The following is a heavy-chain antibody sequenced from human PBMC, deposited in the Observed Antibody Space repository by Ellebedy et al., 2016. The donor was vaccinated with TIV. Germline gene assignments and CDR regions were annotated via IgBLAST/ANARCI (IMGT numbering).Heavy chain of an antibody. CDR1: GGSISTYY. Sequence: SETLSLXCTVSGGSISTYYWNWIRQPPGKGLEWIGYVSDTGSTNYNPSLKSRVTISVDTSKNYFSLKLSSVTAADTAVYYCTRLYGFWSGYPNFDYWGQGTLVTVSS. V-gene: IGHV4-59*01. CDR2: VSDTGST. J-gene: IGHJ4*02. CDR3: TRLYGFWSGYPNFDY. D-gene: IGHD3-3*01.